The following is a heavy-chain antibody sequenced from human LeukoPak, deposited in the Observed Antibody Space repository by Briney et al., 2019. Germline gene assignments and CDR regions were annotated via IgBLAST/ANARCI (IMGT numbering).Heavy chain of an antibody. CDR3: ATVVGHYYGSGSLGAFDI. CDR2: FDPEDGET. D-gene: IGHD3-10*01. J-gene: IGHJ3*02. CDR1: GYTFTELS. Sequence: GASVKVSCKVSGYTFTELSMHWVRQAPGKGLEWMGGFDPEDGETIYAQKFQGRVTMTEDTSTDTAYMELSSLRSEDTAVYYCATVVGHYYGSGSLGAFDIWGQGTMVTVSS. V-gene: IGHV1-24*01.